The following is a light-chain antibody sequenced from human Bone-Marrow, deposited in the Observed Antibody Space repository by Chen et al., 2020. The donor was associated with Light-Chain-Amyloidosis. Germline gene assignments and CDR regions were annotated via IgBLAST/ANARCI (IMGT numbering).Light chain of an antibody. V-gene: IGLV1-47*01. CDR2: RNN. J-gene: IGLJ3*02. CDR3: AAWDDSLSGWV. CDR1: SSNIGSNY. Sequence: QSVLTLPPSASGTPGQRVTISCSGSSSNIGSNYVYWFQHLPGTATKLLIYRNNQRPSGVPDRFSGSRSGTWALRGISGHRSEKEADYYCAAWDDSLSGWVFGGGTKLTVL.